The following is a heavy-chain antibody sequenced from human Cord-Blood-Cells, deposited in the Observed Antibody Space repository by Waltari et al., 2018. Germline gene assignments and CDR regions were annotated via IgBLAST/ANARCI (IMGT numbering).Heavy chain of an antibody. CDR3: ARDLAGTSWFDP. D-gene: IGHD6-19*01. CDR1: GGSTRSYY. J-gene: IGHJ5*02. CDR2: IYYSGST. V-gene: IGHV4-59*01. Sequence: QVQLQESGPGLVKPSETLSLPCTVPGGSTRSYYWSWTRQPPGKGLEWIGYIYYSGSTNYNPSRKSRVTISVDTSKNQFSLKLSSVTAADTAVYYCARDLAGTSWFDPWGQGTLVTVSS.